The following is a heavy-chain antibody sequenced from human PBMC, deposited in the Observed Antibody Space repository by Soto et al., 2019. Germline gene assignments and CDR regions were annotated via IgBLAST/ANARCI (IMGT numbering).Heavy chain of an antibody. Sequence: SETLSLTCTVSGGSISGDYWSWIRQPPGKGLEWIGYMYNTGSTVYNPSFKSRVTISVDTSKNQFSLKLNSVTAADTAVYYCARDLWGYCGTDCYPMDVWGQGTTVTVSS. D-gene: IGHD2-21*02. CDR3: ARDLWGYCGTDCYPMDV. V-gene: IGHV4-59*01. J-gene: IGHJ6*02. CDR2: MYNTGST. CDR1: GGSISGDY.